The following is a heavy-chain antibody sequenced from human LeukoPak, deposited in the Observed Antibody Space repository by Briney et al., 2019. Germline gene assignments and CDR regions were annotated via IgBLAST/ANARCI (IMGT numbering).Heavy chain of an antibody. CDR3: ARAMGDGYISPHAFDI. V-gene: IGHV3-7*01. CDR1: GFTFSNYW. J-gene: IGHJ3*02. Sequence: GGSLRLSCAASGFTFSNYWMAWVRQAPGRGLEGVANIKQDGREKYSVDSVKGRFSISRDNAYNSLYLQMNSLRAEDAAVYYCARAMGDGYISPHAFDIWGQGTMVTVSS. CDR2: IKQDGREK. D-gene: IGHD5-24*01.